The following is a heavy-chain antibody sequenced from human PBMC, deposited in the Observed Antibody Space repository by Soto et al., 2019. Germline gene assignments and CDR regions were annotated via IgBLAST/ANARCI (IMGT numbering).Heavy chain of an antibody. V-gene: IGHV3-30*18. CDR3: AKAAFYCSGGSCYDLFDY. D-gene: IGHD2-15*01. Sequence: PGGSLRLSCAASGFTFSSYGRHWVRQAPGKGLEWVAVISYDGSNKYYADSVKGRFTISRDNSKNTLYLQMNSLRAEDTAVYYCAKAAFYCSGGSCYDLFDYWGQGTLVTVYS. J-gene: IGHJ4*02. CDR1: GFTFSSYG. CDR2: ISYDGSNK.